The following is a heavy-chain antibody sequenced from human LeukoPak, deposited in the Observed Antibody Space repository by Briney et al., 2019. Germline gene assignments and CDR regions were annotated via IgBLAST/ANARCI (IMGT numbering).Heavy chain of an antibody. CDR2: INHSGST. CDR3: ARGHRIGSGYPTTPYDY. J-gene: IGHJ4*02. CDR1: GGSFSGYY. V-gene: IGHV4-34*01. Sequence: KPSETLSLTCAVHGGSFSGYYWSWIRQPPGKGLEWIGEINHSGSTNYNPSLKSRVTISVDTSKNQFSLKLSSVTAADTAVYYCARGHRIGSGYPTTPYDYWGQGTLVTVSS. D-gene: IGHD3-22*01.